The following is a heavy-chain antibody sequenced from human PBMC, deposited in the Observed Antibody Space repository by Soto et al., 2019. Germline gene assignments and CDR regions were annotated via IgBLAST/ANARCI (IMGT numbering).Heavy chain of an antibody. D-gene: IGHD3-16*01. Sequence: QVQLVQSGAEVKKPGASVKVSCKASGYTFTNYGLGWVRQAPGQGPEWMGWISGHDGSTKYAQKFQGRVNMTIDTSTTTVYMELWRLSSDDTAIYYCAKTPVLLLFGGWFDPWGQGTLVTVSS. CDR1: GYTFTNYG. J-gene: IGHJ5*02. CDR2: ISGHDGST. V-gene: IGHV1-18*01. CDR3: AKTPVLLLFGGWFDP.